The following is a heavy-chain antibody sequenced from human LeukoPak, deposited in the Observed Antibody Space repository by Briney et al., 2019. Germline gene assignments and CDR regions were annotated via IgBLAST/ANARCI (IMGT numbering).Heavy chain of an antibody. CDR3: ARVYHTVDI. CDR1: AFTFTNYG. CDR2: IWYDGSNQ. J-gene: IGHJ3*02. V-gene: IGHV3-33*01. Sequence: PGGSLRLSCAASAFTFTNYGMHWVRQAPGKGLEWVAVIWYDGSNQYYADSVKGRFTISRDNSKNTLYLQMDSLRAEDTAVYYCARVYHTVDIWGQGTMVTVSS. D-gene: IGHD2-2*01.